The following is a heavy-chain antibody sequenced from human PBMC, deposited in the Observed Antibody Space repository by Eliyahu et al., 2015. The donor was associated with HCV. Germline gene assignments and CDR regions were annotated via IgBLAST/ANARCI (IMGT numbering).Heavy chain of an antibody. CDR3: ARTSLTRWGEVYYFDY. J-gene: IGHJ4*02. CDR1: GFSLSNARMG. V-gene: IGHV2-26*01. CDR2: IFSNDEK. Sequence: QVTLKESGPVLVKPTETLTLTCTVSGFSLSNARMGVSWIRXPPGKALEWLAHIFSNDEKSSSTSLKSRLTISKDTSKSQVVLTMTNMDPVDTATYYCARTSLTRWGEVYYFDYWGQGTLVTVSS. D-gene: IGHD3-16*01.